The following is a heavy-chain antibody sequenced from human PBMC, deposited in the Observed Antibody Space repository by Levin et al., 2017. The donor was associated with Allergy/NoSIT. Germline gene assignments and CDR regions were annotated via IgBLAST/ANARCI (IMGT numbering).Heavy chain of an antibody. Sequence: GASVKVSCKASGYTFTSYGISWVRQAPGQGLEWMGWISAYNGNTNYAQKLQGRVTMTTDTSTNTAYMELRSLRSDDTAVYYCARVNDYDSSGYKSYYYYGMDVWGQGTTVTVSS. D-gene: IGHD3-22*01. CDR2: ISAYNGNT. V-gene: IGHV1-18*01. CDR1: GYTFTSYG. J-gene: IGHJ6*02. CDR3: ARVNDYDSSGYKSYYYYGMDV.